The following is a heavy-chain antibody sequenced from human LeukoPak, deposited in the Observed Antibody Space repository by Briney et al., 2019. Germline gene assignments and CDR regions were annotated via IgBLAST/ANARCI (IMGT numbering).Heavy chain of an antibody. V-gene: IGHV1-18*04. CDR1: GYIFSRYG. CDR2: ISAYNGKT. Sequence: ASVKVSCKASGYIFSRYGMNWVRQAPGQGLEWMGWISAYNGKTNYVQKLQDRVIMTTDTSTSTAYMELRSLRSDDTAVYYCTRDHVMGCGDGYNCLGGGHWGQGTLVTVSS. CDR3: TRDHVMGCGDGYNCLGGGH. D-gene: IGHD5-24*01. J-gene: IGHJ4*02.